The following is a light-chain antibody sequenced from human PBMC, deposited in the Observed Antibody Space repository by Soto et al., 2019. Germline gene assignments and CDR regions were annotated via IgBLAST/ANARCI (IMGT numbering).Light chain of an antibody. CDR2: GAS. CDR3: QQYHDWPPYT. V-gene: IGKV3-15*01. J-gene: IGKJ2*01. Sequence: ETVMSQSPATLSVSPGERATLSCRASQSVTTNLAWYQQKPGQSPRLLIYGASIRATGVSGRFSGSGSGTEFTLTISSLQSEDFAVYYCQQYHDWPPYTFGQGTKVDIK. CDR1: QSVTTN.